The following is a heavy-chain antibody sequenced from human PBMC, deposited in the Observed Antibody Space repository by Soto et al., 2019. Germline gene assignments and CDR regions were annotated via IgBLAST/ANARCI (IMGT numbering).Heavy chain of an antibody. CDR3: ARDRIAAAGTYYYYGMDV. Sequence: PGGSLRLSCAASGFTSSSSWMSWVRQAPGKGLEWLANIKQDGSEKYYVDSGKGRFTISRDNAKISLYLKMNSLRAEDTAVYYCARDRIAAAGTYYYYGMDVWGQGTTVTVSS. J-gene: IGHJ6*02. CDR2: IKQDGSEK. CDR1: GFTSSSSW. D-gene: IGHD6-13*01. V-gene: IGHV3-7*01.